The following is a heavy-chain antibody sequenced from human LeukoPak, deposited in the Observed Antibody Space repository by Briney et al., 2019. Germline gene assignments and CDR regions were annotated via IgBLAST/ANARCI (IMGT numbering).Heavy chain of an antibody. CDR1: GGSISSGGHY. CDR3: ARRYGSGSYYRFDY. CDR2: IYYSGST. J-gene: IGHJ4*02. Sequence: SETLSLTCIVSGGSISSGGHYWGWIRQPPGKGLEWIGSIYYSGSTYYNPSLNSRVTIFIDMSKNQFSLKLSSVTAADTAVYYCARRYGSGSYYRFDYWGQGTLVTVSS. D-gene: IGHD3-10*01. V-gene: IGHV4-39*07.